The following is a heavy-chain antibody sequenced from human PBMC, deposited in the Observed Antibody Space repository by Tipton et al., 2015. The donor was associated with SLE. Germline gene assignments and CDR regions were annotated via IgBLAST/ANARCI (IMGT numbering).Heavy chain of an antibody. J-gene: IGHJ4*02. CDR2: IYYSGST. CDR3: ARGDTGDDYFDN. CDR1: GDSITSDPYH. D-gene: IGHD7-27*01. Sequence: TLSLTCTVSGDSITSDPYHWSWIRQAAGKGLEWIGYIYYSGSTNYNPSLKSRVPISVDTSKKQFSLKLSSVTAADTAVYYCARGDTGDDYFDNWGQGTLVTVSS. V-gene: IGHV4-61*10.